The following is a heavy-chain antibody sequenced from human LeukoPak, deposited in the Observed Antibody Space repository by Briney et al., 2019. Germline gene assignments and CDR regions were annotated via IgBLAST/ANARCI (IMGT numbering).Heavy chain of an antibody. CDR3: ARRGSGYDLNLDY. V-gene: IGHV1-69*02. D-gene: IGHD5-12*01. CDR1: GGTFSSYT. CDR2: IIPILGIA. J-gene: IGHJ4*02. Sequence: GASVKVSCKAFGGTFSSYTISWVRQAPGQGLEWMGRIIPILGIANYAQKFQGRVTITADKSTSTAYMELSSLRSEDTAVYYCARRGSGYDLNLDYWGQGTLVTVSS.